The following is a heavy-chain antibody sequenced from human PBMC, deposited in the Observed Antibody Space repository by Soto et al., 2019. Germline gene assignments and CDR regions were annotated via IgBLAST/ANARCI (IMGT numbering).Heavy chain of an antibody. V-gene: IGHV4-4*02. CDR3: ARDYMVRGVMRWFDP. CDR1: GGSISSSNR. J-gene: IGHJ5*02. D-gene: IGHD3-10*01. CDR2: IYHSGST. Sequence: SETLSLTCAVSGGSISSSNRWSWVRQPPGKGLEWIGEIYHSGSTNYNPSLKSRVTISVDKSKNQFSLKLSSVTAADTAVYYCARDYMVRGVMRWFDPWGQGTLVTVSS.